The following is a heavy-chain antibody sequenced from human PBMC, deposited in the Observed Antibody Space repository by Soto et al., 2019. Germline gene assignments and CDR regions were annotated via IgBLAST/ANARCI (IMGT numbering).Heavy chain of an antibody. Sequence: QVQLQESGPGLVKPSETLSLTCTVSGGSISYNYWSWIRQPPGKSLEWIGYIYYSGSTNYNPSLKSRVTITIDQSKNQFSLKLSSVTPADTAVYYCARGRGWFDPWGQGTLGNVSS. V-gene: IGHV4-59*01. CDR3: ARGRGWFDP. CDR2: IYYSGST. J-gene: IGHJ5*02. CDR1: GGSISYNY.